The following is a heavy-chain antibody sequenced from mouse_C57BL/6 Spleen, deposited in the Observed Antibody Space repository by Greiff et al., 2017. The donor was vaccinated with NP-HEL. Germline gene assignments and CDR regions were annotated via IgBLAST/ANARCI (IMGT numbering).Heavy chain of an antibody. J-gene: IGHJ4*01. CDR1: GYTFTSYW. Sequence: VQLQQPGAELVKPGASVKMSCKASGYTFTSYWITWVKQRPGQGLEWIGDIYPGSGSTNYNEKFKSKATLTVDTSSSTAYMQLSSLTSEDSAVYYCARSGNWDPYYYAMDYWGQGTSVTVSS. CDR3: ARSGNWDPYYYAMDY. V-gene: IGHV1-55*01. D-gene: IGHD4-1*01. CDR2: IYPGSGST.